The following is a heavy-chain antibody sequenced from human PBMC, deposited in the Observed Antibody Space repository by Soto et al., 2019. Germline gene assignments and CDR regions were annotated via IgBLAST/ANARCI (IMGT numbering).Heavy chain of an antibody. V-gene: IGHV3-33*01. CDR3: XXXSRXXXXXXXXXXXFDX. J-gene: IGHJ4*02. CDR1: GFTFSSYG. CDR2: IWYDGSNK. Sequence: QVQLVESGGGVVQPGRSLRLSCAASGFTFSSYGMHWVRQAPGKGLEWVAVIWYDGSNKYYADSVKGRFTISRDNSKNTLYLQMXGLGAEDTAVXXXXXXSRXXXXXXXXXXXFDXWGQGTLVTVSS.